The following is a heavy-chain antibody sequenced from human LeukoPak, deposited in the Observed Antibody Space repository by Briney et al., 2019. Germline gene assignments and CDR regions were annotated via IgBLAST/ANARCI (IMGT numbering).Heavy chain of an antibody. D-gene: IGHD6-13*01. CDR2: ISDHGKSR. Sequence: PGRSLRFSCAASGFTFSNYEMNWVRQTPGKGLEWVSYISDHGKSRNYVDSVKGRFAISRDNAKNSLYLQMNSLRVEDTAVYFCARARIAAPLLDYWGQGSLVTVSS. CDR1: GFTFSNYE. CDR3: ARARIAAPLLDY. J-gene: IGHJ4*02. V-gene: IGHV3-48*03.